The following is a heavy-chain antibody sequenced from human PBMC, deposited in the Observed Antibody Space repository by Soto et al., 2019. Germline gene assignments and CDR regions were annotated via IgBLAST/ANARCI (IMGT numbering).Heavy chain of an antibody. D-gene: IGHD6-25*01. J-gene: IGHJ6*02. CDR3: ARESGGYDSSTRYGLDV. CDR2: IYYSGST. CDR1: GGSISSVGHY. Sequence: SETLSLTCSVSGGSISSVGHYWTWIRQQPGKGLEWIGYIYYSGSTDYNPSPKSRVTISVDRSKNQFSLNLSSVTAADTAIYYCARESGGYDSSTRYGLDVWGQGTTVTVSS. V-gene: IGHV4-31*03.